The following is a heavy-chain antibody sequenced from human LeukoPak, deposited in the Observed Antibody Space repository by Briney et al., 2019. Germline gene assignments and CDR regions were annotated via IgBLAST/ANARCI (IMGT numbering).Heavy chain of an antibody. J-gene: IGHJ4*02. CDR3: TTGIGNYYYY. Sequence: PGGSLRPSCAASGSTFSRYWMHWVRQAPGKGLVWVSRVKSDGSDTIYADSVKGRFTISRDNAKNTLYLQMDSLRAGDTAVYYCTTGIGNYYYYWGQGTLVTVAS. D-gene: IGHD3-10*01. V-gene: IGHV3-74*01. CDR1: GSTFSRYW. CDR2: VKSDGSDT.